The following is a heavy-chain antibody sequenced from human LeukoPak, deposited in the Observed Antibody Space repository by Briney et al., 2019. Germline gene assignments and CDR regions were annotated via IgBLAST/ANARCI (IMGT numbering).Heavy chain of an antibody. V-gene: IGHV1-69*05. Sequence: SVKVSCKASGGTFSSYAISWVRQAPGQGLEWMGGIIPIFCTANYAQKFQGRVTITTDESTSTAYMELSSLRSEDTAVYYCARAFSIRLPGGQPFDYWGQGTLVTVSS. D-gene: IGHD1-14*01. J-gene: IGHJ4*02. CDR3: ARAFSIRLPGGQPFDY. CDR1: GGTFSSYA. CDR2: IIPIFCTA.